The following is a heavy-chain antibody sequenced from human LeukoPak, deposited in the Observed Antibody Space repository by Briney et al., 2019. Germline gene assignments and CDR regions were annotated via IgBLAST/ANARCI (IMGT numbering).Heavy chain of an antibody. CDR1: GGSISSGDYY. CDR2: IYYSGST. CDR3: ARGDYYDSSGYYYH. J-gene: IGHJ5*02. V-gene: IGHV4-30-4*08. D-gene: IGHD3-22*01. Sequence: PSQTLSLTCTVSGGSISSGDYYWSWSRQPPGKGLEWIVFIYYSGSTSYNPSLKSRVTISLYTSKNYFSLKLTSVTAADTAMYYCARGDYYDSSGYYYHWGQGTLVTVSS.